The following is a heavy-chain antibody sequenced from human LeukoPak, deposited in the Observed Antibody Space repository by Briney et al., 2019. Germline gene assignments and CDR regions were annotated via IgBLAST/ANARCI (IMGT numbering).Heavy chain of an antibody. CDR3: AKGWGNFDY. J-gene: IGHJ4*02. D-gene: IGHD3-16*01. CDR1: GFTFSSYA. Sequence: PGGSLRLSCAASGFTFSSYAMSWVPQAPGKGLEWVSLISNSGSSTFYADSVKGRFTISRDNSKNTLYLQMNSLRVEDTAVYYCAKGWGNFDYWGQGTLVTVSS. CDR2: ISNSGSST. V-gene: IGHV3-23*01.